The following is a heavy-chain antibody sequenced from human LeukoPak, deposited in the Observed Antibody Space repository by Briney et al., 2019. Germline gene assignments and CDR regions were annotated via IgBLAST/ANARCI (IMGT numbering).Heavy chain of an antibody. CDR1: AYTFTNYN. CDR3: ARGKKQWLALYYYMDV. J-gene: IGHJ6*03. CDR2: MNPNSGNT. Sequence: ASVKVSCKASAYTFTNYNINWVRQATGQGLEWMGWMNPNSGNTGYAQKFQGRVTMTRNTSISTAYMELSSLRSEDTAVYYCARGKKQWLALYYYMDVWGKGTTVTIS. D-gene: IGHD6-19*01. V-gene: IGHV1-8*02.